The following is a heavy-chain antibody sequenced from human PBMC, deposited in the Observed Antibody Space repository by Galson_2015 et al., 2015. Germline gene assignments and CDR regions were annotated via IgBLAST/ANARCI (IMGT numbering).Heavy chain of an antibody. J-gene: IGHJ2*01. CDR1: GYTFTGYA. CDR2: INTNTGNP. V-gene: IGHV7-4-1*02. CDR3: ARRRGSATIYWYFDL. D-gene: IGHD3-10*01. Sequence: SVKVSCKASGYTFTGYAMDWVRQAPGQGLEWMGWINTNTGNPTYAQGCTGRFVFSLDTSVSTAYLQISSLKAEDTAVYYCARRRGSATIYWYFDLWGRGTLVTVSS.